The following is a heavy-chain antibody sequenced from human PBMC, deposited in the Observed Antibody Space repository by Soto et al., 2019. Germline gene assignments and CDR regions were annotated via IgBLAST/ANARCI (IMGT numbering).Heavy chain of an antibody. CDR2: IFHSGST. CDR3: ARNWGRGGIVDY. D-gene: IGHD7-27*01. V-gene: IGHV4-30-2*01. J-gene: IGHJ4*02. CDR1: GDSISSGGYS. Sequence: QLQLQESGSGLVKPSQTLSLTCTVSGDSISSGGYSWSWIRQPPGKGLEWIGYIFHSGSTYYNPSLQGRVTISVDRSKNQFSLKLTSGTAADTAIYYWARNWGRGGIVDYRGQGTLVTVSS.